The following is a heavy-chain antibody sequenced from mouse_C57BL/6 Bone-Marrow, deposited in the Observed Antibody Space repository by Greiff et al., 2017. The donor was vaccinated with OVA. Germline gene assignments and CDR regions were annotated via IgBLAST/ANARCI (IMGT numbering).Heavy chain of an antibody. Sequence: QVQLKQPGAELVRPGTSVKLSCKASGYTFTSYWMHWVKQRPGQGLEWIGVIDPSDSYTNYNQKFKGKATLTVDTSSSTAYMQLSSLTSEDSAVYYCASDGYDAYFAYWGQGTLVTVSA. CDR2: IDPSDSYT. CDR1: GYTFTSYW. CDR3: ASDGYDAYFAY. D-gene: IGHD2-2*01. J-gene: IGHJ3*01. V-gene: IGHV1-59*01.